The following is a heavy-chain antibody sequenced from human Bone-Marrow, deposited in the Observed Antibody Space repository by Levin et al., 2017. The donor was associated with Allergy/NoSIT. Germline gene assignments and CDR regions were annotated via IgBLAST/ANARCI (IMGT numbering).Heavy chain of an antibody. Sequence: PGGSLRLSCVVSGFTFSSCWMTWARQAPGKGLEWVANIKQDGSQKNYVDSVTGRFTISRDNAKTSLYLQMNSVRAEDTAVYYCATGQSYSGGSRYNDAHDFWGQGTLVTVSS. V-gene: IGHV3-7*01. CDR1: GFTFSSCW. J-gene: IGHJ4*02. CDR2: IKQDGSQK. CDR3: ATGQSYSGGSRYNDAHDF. D-gene: IGHD2-15*01.